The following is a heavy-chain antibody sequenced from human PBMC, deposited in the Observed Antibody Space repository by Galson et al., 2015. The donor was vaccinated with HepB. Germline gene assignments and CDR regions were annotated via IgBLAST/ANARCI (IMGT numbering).Heavy chain of an antibody. CDR3: ARLMATSDDAFDI. D-gene: IGHD5-24*01. J-gene: IGHJ3*02. CDR1: GGTFSSYA. V-gene: IGHV1-69*04. CDR2: IIPILGIA. Sequence: SVKVSCKASGGTFSSYAISWVRQAPGQGLEWMGRIIPILGIANYAQKFQGRVTITADKSTSTAYMELSSLRSEDTAVYYCARLMATSDDAFDIWGQGTMVTVSS.